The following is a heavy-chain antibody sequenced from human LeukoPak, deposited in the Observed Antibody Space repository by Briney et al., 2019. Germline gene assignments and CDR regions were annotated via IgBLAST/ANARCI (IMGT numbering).Heavy chain of an antibody. V-gene: IGHV4-39*07. CDR2: IYCSGST. Sequence: PSETLSLTCTVSGGSISSNSYYWGWIRQPPGKGLEWIGSIYCSGSTYYNPSLKSRVTISVDTSKNQFSLKLSSVTAADTAVYYCARLWTGDYWGQGTLVTVSS. CDR1: GGSISSNSYY. CDR3: ARLWTGDY. D-gene: IGHD3/OR15-3a*01. J-gene: IGHJ4*02.